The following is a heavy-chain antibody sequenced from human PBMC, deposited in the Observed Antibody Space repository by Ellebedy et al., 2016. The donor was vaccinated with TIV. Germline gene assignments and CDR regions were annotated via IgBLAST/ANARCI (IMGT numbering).Heavy chain of an antibody. CDR3: ARDQFPRGTAMAIDY. Sequence: GESLKISCAASAFTVSSNYMSWVRQAPGKGLEWVSVIYSGGSTYYADSVNGRFTISRDNSKNTLYLQMNSLRAEDTAVYYCARDQFPRGTAMAIDYWGQGTLVTVSS. D-gene: IGHD5-18*01. V-gene: IGHV3-53*01. CDR2: IYSGGST. CDR1: AFTVSSNY. J-gene: IGHJ4*02.